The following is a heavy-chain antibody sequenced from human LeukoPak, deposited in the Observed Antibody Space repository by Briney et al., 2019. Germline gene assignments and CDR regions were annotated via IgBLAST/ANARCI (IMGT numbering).Heavy chain of an antibody. CDR1: GFTFSSYA. V-gene: IGHV3-23*01. CDR3: ARAEVLTTVTTGGYYYYYMDV. J-gene: IGHJ6*03. D-gene: IGHD4-17*01. Sequence: PGGSLRLSCAASGFTFSSYAMSWVRQAPGKGLEWVSAISGSGGSSYYADSVKGRFTISRDNAKNSLYLQMNSLRAEDTAVYYCARAEVLTTVTTGGYYYYYMDVWGKGTTVTVSS. CDR2: ISGSGGSS.